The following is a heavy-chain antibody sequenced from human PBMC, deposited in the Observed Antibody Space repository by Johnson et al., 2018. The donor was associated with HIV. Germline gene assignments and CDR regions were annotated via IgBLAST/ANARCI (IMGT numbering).Heavy chain of an antibody. Sequence: EVQLVESGGGLVQPGGSLRLSCAASGFTFSSYAMHWVRQAPGKGLEYVSAISSNGGSTYHANPVKGRFTISRDNSKNMVYLQMNSLRPEDTAVYYCARDGRDLVTRGSFDVWGQGTVVTVSS. V-gene: IGHV3-64*01. CDR1: GFTFSSYA. CDR3: ARDGRDLVTRGSFDV. J-gene: IGHJ3*01. D-gene: IGHD3-9*01. CDR2: ISSNGGST.